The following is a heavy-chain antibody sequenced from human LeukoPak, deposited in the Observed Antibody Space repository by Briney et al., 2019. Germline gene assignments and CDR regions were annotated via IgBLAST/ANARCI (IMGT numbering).Heavy chain of an antibody. CDR3: ARDSDYDSSGYYLFDY. V-gene: IGHV3-33*01. D-gene: IGHD3-22*01. CDR1: GFTFCSYG. CDR2: IWYDGSNK. Sequence: GRSLRLSCAASGFTFCSYGMHWVRQAPGKGLEWVAVIWYDGSNKYYADSVKGRFTISRDNSKNTLYLQMNSLRAEDTAVYYCARDSDYDSSGYYLFDYWGQGTLVTVSS. J-gene: IGHJ4*02.